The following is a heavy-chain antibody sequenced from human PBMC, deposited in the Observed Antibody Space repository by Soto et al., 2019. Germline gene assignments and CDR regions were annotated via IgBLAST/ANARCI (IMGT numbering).Heavy chain of an antibody. D-gene: IGHD3-22*01. CDR3: AKESAYYYDSSGYSGLLDY. Sequence: GGSFRLSCAASGFTFSSYAMSWVRQAPGKGLEWVSAISGSGGSTYYADSVKGRFTISRDNSKNTLYLQMNSLRAEDTAVYYCAKESAYYYDSSGYSGLLDYWGQGTLVTVSS. J-gene: IGHJ4*02. CDR1: GFTFSSYA. CDR2: ISGSGGST. V-gene: IGHV3-23*01.